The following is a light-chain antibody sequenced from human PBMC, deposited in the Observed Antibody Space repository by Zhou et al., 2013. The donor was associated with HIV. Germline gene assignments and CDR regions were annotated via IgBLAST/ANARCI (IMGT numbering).Light chain of an antibody. CDR1: QSVNNNY. V-gene: IGKV3-20*01. CDR3: QQHGSSPWT. Sequence: EIVLTQSPGTLSLSPGERATLSCRASQSVNNNYLAWYQQKPGQAPRLLIYGASSRATGITDRLSGSGSGTDFTLTISRLGPEDFAMYYCQQHGSSPWTFGQGTKVEIK. J-gene: IGKJ1*01. CDR2: GAS.